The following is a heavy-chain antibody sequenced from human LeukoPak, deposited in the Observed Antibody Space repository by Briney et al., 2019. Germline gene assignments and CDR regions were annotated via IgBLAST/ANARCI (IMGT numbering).Heavy chain of an antibody. V-gene: IGHV3-23*01. CDR1: GFTFSSYA. CDR3: AKDPSVVVPAAIINYFDY. J-gene: IGHJ4*02. D-gene: IGHD2-2*02. Sequence: GGSLRLSCAASGFTFSSYAMSWVRQAPGKGLEWVSAISGSGGSTYYADSVKGRFTISRDNSKNTLYLQMNSLRAEDTAVYYCAKDPSVVVPAAIINYFDYWGQGTLVTVSS. CDR2: ISGSGGST.